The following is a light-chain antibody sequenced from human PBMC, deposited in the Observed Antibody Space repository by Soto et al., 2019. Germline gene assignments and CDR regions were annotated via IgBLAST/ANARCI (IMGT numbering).Light chain of an antibody. Sequence: DIQLTQSPSSLSASVGDTVTITCRASQSISSYLNWYQQKPGKAPKLLIYAASSLQSGVPSRFSGSGSGTDFTLTISSLKTEDFATYYCQQSYSTPGTFGQGTKVDIK. V-gene: IGKV1-39*01. CDR2: AAS. J-gene: IGKJ1*01. CDR1: QSISSY. CDR3: QQSYSTPGT.